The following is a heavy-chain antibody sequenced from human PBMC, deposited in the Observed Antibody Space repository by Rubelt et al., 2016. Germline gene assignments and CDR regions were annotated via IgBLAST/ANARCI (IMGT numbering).Heavy chain of an antibody. CDR1: GSTFTSYA. CDR2: INAGNGNT. J-gene: IGHJ4*02. V-gene: IGHV1-3*01. Sequence: QVQLVQSGAEVKRPGASVKVSCKASGSTFTSYAMHWVRQAPGQRLEWMGWINAGNGNTKYSQKFQGRVTITRDTSASTAYMELSSLRSEDTAVYYCARAQRIRLLMVYAPTFDYWGQGTLVTVSS. D-gene: IGHD2-8*01. CDR3: ARAQRIRLLMVYAPTFDY.